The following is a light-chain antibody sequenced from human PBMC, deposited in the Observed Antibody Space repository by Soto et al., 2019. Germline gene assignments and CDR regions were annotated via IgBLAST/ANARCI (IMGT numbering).Light chain of an antibody. V-gene: IGLV1-44*01. Sequence: QSVLTQPPSASGTPGQRVTISCSGSRCSIGTNTVTWYQQLPGTAPKLLIYSDNQRPSGVPDRFSGSKSGTSASLAISALHSDDEAAYYCAAWDVRFVVFGGGTQLTVL. J-gene: IGLJ7*01. CDR1: RCSIGTNT. CDR2: SDN. CDR3: AAWDVRFVV.